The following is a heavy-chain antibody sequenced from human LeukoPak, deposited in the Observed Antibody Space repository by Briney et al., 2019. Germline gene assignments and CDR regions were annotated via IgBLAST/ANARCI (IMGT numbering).Heavy chain of an antibody. CDR3: ARQNYDSWQGLGHPDY. V-gene: IGHV4-39*01. CDR1: GDSVSNHAYY. J-gene: IGHJ4*02. CDR2: GHYRATT. Sequence: SETLSLTCSVFGDSVSNHAYYWTWLRQAPGKRLEWMGSGHYRATTYSSPSLKSRVTISVATSKNPVSLKLNSVTAADTAVYYCARQNYDSWQGLGHPDYWGQGIFVAVSS. D-gene: IGHD3-3*01.